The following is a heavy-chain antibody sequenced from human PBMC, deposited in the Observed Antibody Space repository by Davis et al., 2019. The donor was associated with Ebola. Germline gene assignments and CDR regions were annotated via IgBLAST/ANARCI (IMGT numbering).Heavy chain of an antibody. J-gene: IGHJ6*02. CDR1: GFTVSSNY. V-gene: IGHV3-11*06. Sequence: PGGSLRLSCAASGFTVSSNYMSWIRQAPGKGLEWVSYISSSSSYTNYADSVKGRFTISRDNAKNSLYLQMNSLRAEDTAVYYCARDLERRNYYYYGMDVWGQGTTVTVSS. CDR3: ARDLERRNYYYYGMDV. CDR2: ISSSSSYT.